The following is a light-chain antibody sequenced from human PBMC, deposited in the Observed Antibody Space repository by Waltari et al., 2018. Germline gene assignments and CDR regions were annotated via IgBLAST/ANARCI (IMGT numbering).Light chain of an antibody. CDR2: GNS. J-gene: IGLJ3*02. V-gene: IGLV1-44*01. CDR3: STWDYSLSAWV. CDR1: SHNVGSSA. Sequence: QSVLTQEASLSGTGRQKVTPSCTGNSHNVGSSALGWYQPISHGAPKTVMFGNSPPSRIPDRFSGSKSGTTASLTISGLQPEDEADYYCSTWDYSLSAWVFGGGTKLTVL.